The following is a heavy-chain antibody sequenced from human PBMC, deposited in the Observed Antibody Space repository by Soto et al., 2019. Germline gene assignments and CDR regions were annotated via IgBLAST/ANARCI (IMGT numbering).Heavy chain of an antibody. J-gene: IGHJ5*02. D-gene: IGHD3-3*01. Sequence: SETLSLTCTVSGGSISSYYWSWIRQPPGKGLEWIGYIYYSGSTNYNPSLKSRVTISVDTSKNQFSLKLSSVTAADTAVYYCASFPQPEWSGYYRSWFDPWGQGTLVTVSS. CDR1: GGSISSYY. V-gene: IGHV4-59*08. CDR2: IYYSGST. CDR3: ASFPQPEWSGYYRSWFDP.